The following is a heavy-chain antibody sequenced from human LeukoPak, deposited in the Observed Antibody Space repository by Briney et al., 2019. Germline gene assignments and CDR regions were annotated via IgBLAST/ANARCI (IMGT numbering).Heavy chain of an antibody. J-gene: IGHJ6*03. CDR2: ISGSGGST. V-gene: IGHV3-23*01. CDR3: AKGGTDYYFYYYMDV. Sequence: GGSLRLSCAASGFTFSSYAVSWVRQAPGKGLEWVSAISGSGGSTYYADSVKGRFAISRDKSKNTLYLQMNSLRAEDTAVYYCAKGGTDYYFYYYMDVWGKGTTVTVSS. CDR1: GFTFSSYA. D-gene: IGHD5-12*01.